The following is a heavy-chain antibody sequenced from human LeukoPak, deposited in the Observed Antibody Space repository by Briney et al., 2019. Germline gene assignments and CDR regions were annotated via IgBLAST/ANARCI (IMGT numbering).Heavy chain of an antibody. J-gene: IGHJ4*02. CDR2: IHYSGGT. D-gene: IGHD3-3*01. Sequence: SETLSLTCTVSGASISSYYWSWIRQPPGKGLEWIGYIHYSGGTNHNPSLKSRVTISVDTSKNQFSMKLSSVTAADTAVYYCASGPRRAVGTLWNWGQGTLVTVSS. CDR3: ASGPRRAVGTLWN. CDR1: GASISSYY. V-gene: IGHV4-59*12.